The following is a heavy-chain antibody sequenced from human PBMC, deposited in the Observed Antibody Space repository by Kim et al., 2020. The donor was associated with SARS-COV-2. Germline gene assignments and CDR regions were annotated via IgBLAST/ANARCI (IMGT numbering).Heavy chain of an antibody. V-gene: IGHV3-73*01. J-gene: IGHJ3*02. CDR1: GFSFSGSS. CDR3: TRVPPDPGSYYVAFDI. D-gene: IGHD3-10*01. CDR2: IRNKANSYAT. Sequence: GGSLRLSCAASGFSFSGSSMHWVRQASGKGLEWVGRIRNKANSYATAYAASVKGRFTISRDDSKNTAYLQMNSLKTEDTAVYYCTRVPPDPGSYYVAFDIWGQGTMVTVSS.